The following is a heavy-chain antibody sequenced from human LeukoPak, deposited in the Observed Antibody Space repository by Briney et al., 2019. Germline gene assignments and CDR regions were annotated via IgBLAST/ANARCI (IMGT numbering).Heavy chain of an antibody. CDR3: ARHLRQGVVPAAISDSRVYYYYMDV. Sequence: SETLSLTCTVSGVSISSSNSYWGWIRQPPGKGLEWIGSIYYTGNTYYNASLKSRVTISIDTSKNQSSLKLSSVTAADTAVYYCARHLRQGVVPAAISDSRVYYYYMDVWGKGTTVTISS. CDR1: GVSISSSNSY. D-gene: IGHD2-2*01. V-gene: IGHV4-39*01. CDR2: IYYTGNT. J-gene: IGHJ6*03.